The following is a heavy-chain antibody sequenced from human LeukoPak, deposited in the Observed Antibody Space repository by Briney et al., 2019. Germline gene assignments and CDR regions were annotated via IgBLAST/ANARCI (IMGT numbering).Heavy chain of an antibody. J-gene: IGHJ4*02. V-gene: IGHV4-39*07. CDR2: IYYSGST. D-gene: IGHD5-24*01. Sequence: SETLSLTCTVSGGSISSGVYYWGWIRQPPGNGLEWIGSIYYSGSTYYNPSLKSRVTISVDTSKNQFSLKLSSVTAADTAVYYCARAQSNQMATKIWGQGTLVTVSS. CDR1: GGSISSGVYY. CDR3: ARAQSNQMATKI.